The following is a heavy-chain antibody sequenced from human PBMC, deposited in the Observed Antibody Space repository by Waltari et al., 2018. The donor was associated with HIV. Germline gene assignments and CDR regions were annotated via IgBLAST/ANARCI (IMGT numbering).Heavy chain of an antibody. CDR1: GFIFSSYW. CDR3: VREYSSSRFFDY. CDR2: INSDGNTT. V-gene: IGHV3-74*01. D-gene: IGHD6-13*01. Sequence: EGLMVESGGGLVQPEGSLRLSCEASGFIFSSYWMHWVRQAPGKGLVWVSRINSDGNTTTYADSVKGRFTISRDNAKNTLFLQMDSLRAEDTAVYFCVREYSSSRFFDYWGQGTLVTVSS. J-gene: IGHJ4*02.